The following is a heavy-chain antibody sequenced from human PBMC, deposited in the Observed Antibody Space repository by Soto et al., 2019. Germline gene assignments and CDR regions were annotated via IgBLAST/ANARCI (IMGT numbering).Heavy chain of an antibody. V-gene: IGHV3-48*02. CDR2: ISRSSSTM. CDR1: GFSFSSYR. Sequence: GGSLRLSCAASGFSFSSYRMNWVRQAPGKGLEWVSYISRSSSTMSYADSVEGRFTISRDNAMNSLYLQMNSLRDEDTAVYYCARVICSSTSCYGGYYGMDVWGQGTTVTVSS. J-gene: IGHJ6*02. D-gene: IGHD2-2*01. CDR3: ARVICSSTSCYGGYYGMDV.